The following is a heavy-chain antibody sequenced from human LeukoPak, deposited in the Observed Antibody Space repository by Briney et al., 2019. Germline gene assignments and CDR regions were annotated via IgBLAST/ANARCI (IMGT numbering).Heavy chain of an antibody. CDR1: GGSISSSSYS. CDR2: IYYSGST. J-gene: IGHJ6*02. CDR3: ARHGAGNYYDSSGYVYYYGMDV. D-gene: IGHD3-22*01. Sequence: PSETLSLTCTVSGGSISSSSYSWGWIRQPPGKGLEWIGSIYYSGSTYYNPSLKSRVTISVDTSKNQFSLKLSSVTAADTAVYYCARHGAGNYYDSSGYVYYYGMDVWGQGTTVTVSS. V-gene: IGHV4-39*01.